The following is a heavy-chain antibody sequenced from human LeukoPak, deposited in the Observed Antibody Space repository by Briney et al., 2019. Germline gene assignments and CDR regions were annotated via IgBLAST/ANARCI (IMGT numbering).Heavy chain of an antibody. D-gene: IGHD4-17*01. Sequence: GGSLRLSCAASGFTFRSYWMSWVRQAPGKGLEWVANINQDGSEKNYVDSVKGRFTIFRDNPKNSLYLEMDSLRVEDTAVYSCAREYDYGDPGIDYWGQGALVTVSS. J-gene: IGHJ4*02. CDR3: AREYDYGDPGIDY. CDR2: INQDGSEK. CDR1: GFTFRSYW. V-gene: IGHV3-7*01.